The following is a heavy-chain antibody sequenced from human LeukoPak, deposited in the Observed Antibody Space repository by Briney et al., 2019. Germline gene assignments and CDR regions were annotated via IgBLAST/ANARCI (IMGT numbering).Heavy chain of an antibody. V-gene: IGHV1-2*02. CDR3: ARGGDTIFGVVIILDY. CDR2: INPNSSGT. D-gene: IGHD3-3*01. J-gene: IGHJ4*02. CDR1: GYTFTGYY. Sequence: ASVKVSCKASGYTFTGYYMHWVRQAPGQGLEWMGWINPNSSGTNYAQKFQGRVTMTRDTSISTAYMELSRLRSDDTAVYYCARGGDTIFGVVIILDYWGQGTLVTVSS.